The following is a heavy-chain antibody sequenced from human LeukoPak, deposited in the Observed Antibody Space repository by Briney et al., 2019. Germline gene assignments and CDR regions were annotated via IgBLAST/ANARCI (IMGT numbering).Heavy chain of an antibody. Sequence: GASVKLSSTVSGYAFTSYGISWGRHAPGQGLEWMGWISAYNGNTNYAQKLQGRVTMNTATSTITESMEMRSLSSEDTAVYYCARGGTTVPTFDYWGQGTLVTVSS. D-gene: IGHD4-17*01. J-gene: IGHJ4*02. CDR2: ISAYNGNT. CDR3: ARGGTTVPTFDY. V-gene: IGHV1-18*01. CDR1: GYAFTSYG.